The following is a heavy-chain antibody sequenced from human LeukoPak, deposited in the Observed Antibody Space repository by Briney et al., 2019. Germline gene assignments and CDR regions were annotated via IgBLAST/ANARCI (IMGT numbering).Heavy chain of an antibody. CDR2: INPNSGGT. CDR1: GYTFTSYY. V-gene: IGHV1-2*02. CDR3: ASGSNVDTAMASDYFDY. J-gene: IGHJ4*02. D-gene: IGHD5-18*01. Sequence: ASVKVSCKASGYTFTSYYIHWVRQAPGQGPEWMGWINPNSGGTNYAQKFQGRVTMTRDTSNNTAYMELSRLRSDDKAVYYCASGSNVDTAMASDYFDYWGQGPRLTISS.